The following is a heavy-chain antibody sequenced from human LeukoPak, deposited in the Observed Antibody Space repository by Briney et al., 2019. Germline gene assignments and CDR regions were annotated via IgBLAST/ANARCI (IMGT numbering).Heavy chain of an antibody. CDR3: AKDPMRPGTSTYFDY. CDR1: GFTFSSYA. CDR2: ISGSGGST. V-gene: IGHV3-23*01. Sequence: GGSLRLSCAASGFTFSSYAMSWVRQAPGKGLDWVSAISGSGGSTYYADSVKGRFTISRDNSKNTLYLQMNSLRAEDTAVYYCAKDPMRPGTSTYFDYWGQGTLVTVSS. D-gene: IGHD1-7*01. J-gene: IGHJ4*02.